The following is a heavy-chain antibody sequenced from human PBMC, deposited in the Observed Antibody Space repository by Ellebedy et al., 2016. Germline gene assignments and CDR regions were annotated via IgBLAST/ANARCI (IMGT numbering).Heavy chain of an antibody. Sequence: GESLKISXAASGFTFSSYAMHWVRQAPGKGLEWVSYISSSSSTIYYADSVKGRFTISRDNAKNSLYLQMNSLRAEDTAVYYCAREGAQYSGYKKRNNNWFDPWGQGTLVTVSS. CDR3: AREGAQYSGYKKRNNNWFDP. J-gene: IGHJ5*02. CDR2: ISSSSSTI. V-gene: IGHV3-48*04. D-gene: IGHD5-12*01. CDR1: GFTFSSYA.